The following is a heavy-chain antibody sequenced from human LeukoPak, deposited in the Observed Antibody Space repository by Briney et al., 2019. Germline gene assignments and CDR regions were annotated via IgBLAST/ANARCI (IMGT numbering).Heavy chain of an antibody. CDR1: GYTFTSYY. CDR3: ARDDLLHRNWFDP. Sequence: GASVKVSCKASGYTFTSYYMHWVRQAPGQGLEWMGIINPSGGSTSYAQKFQGRVTMTRDMSTSTVYMELSSLRSEDTAFYYCARDDLLHRNWFDPWGQGTLVTVSS. D-gene: IGHD3-22*01. V-gene: IGHV1-46*01. CDR2: INPSGGST. J-gene: IGHJ5*02.